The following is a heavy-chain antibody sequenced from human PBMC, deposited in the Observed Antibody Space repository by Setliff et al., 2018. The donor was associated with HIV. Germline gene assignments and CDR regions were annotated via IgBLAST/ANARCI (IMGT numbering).Heavy chain of an antibody. CDR3: AREEYSYIDF. J-gene: IGHJ4*02. D-gene: IGHD3-16*02. CDR1: GGSISSGSYF. Sequence: PSETLSLTCTVSGGSISSGSYFWNWIRQPAGKGLEWIGRIYTSGTTNFNPSLKSRVTISRDPSKNQFSLNLNSVTAADTAVYCCAREEYSYIDFWGQGTLVTVSS. V-gene: IGHV4-61*02. CDR2: IYTSGTT.